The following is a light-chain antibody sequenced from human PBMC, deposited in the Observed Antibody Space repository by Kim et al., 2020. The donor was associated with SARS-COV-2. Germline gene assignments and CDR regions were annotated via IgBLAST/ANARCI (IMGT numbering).Light chain of an antibody. CDR1: QSVSSSY. V-gene: IGKV3-20*01. J-gene: IGKJ1*01. Sequence: EIVLTQSPGTLSLSPGERATLSCRASQSVSSSYLAWYQQKPGQAPRLLIYGASSRATGIPDRFSSSGSGTDFTLTISRLEPEDFAVYYCQQYGSSPPTFGQGTKVDIK. CDR2: GAS. CDR3: QQYGSSPPT.